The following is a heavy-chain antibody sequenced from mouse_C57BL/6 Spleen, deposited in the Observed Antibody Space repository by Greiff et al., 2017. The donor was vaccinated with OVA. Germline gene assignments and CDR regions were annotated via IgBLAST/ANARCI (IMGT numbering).Heavy chain of an antibody. CDR2: ISSGSSTI. Sequence: EVMLVESGGGLVKPGGSLKLSCAASGFTFSDYGMHWVRQAPEKGLEWVAYISSGSSTIYYADTVKGRFTISRDNAKNTLFLQMTSLRSEDTAMYYCARPLYDYDGGFAYWGKGTLVTVSA. D-gene: IGHD2-4*01. CDR1: GFTFSDYG. CDR3: ARPLYDYDGGFAY. V-gene: IGHV5-17*01. J-gene: IGHJ3*01.